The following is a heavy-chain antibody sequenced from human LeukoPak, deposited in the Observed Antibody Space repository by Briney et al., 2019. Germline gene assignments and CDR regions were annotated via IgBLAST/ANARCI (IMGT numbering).Heavy chain of an antibody. V-gene: IGHV4-34*01. CDR1: GGSFSVYY. CDR3: ARGRGIAAAIDY. Sequence: SETLSLTCVVYGGSFSVYYWSWIRQPPGKGLEWIGEVNDSGSTNYNPSLKSRVTLSVDTSKNQFSLKLSSVTAADTAVYYCARGRGIAAAIDYWDQGTLVTVSS. D-gene: IGHD6-13*01. CDR2: VNDSGST. J-gene: IGHJ4*02.